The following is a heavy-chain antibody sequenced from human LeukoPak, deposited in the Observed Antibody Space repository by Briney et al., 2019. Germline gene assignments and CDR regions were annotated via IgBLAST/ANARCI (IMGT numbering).Heavy chain of an antibody. CDR3: AGGDSHENPTGNAFDY. CDR1: GYTFTSYD. CDR2: MNPNSGNT. D-gene: IGHD1-14*01. J-gene: IGHJ4*02. Sequence: ASVKVSCKASGYTFTSYDINWVRQATGQGLEWMGWMNPNSGNTGYAQKFQGRVTMTRNTSISTAYMELSSLRSEDTAVYYCAGGDSHENPTGNAFDYWGQGTLVTVSS. V-gene: IGHV1-8*01.